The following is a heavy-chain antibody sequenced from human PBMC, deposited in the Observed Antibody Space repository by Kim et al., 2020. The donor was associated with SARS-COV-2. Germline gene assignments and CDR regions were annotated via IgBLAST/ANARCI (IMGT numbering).Heavy chain of an antibody. CDR1: GFTFSSYA. CDR3: AKDDPILLWFGESGRDAFDI. Sequence: GGSLRLSCAASGFTFSSYAMSWVRQAPGKGLEWVSAISGSGGSTYYADSVKGRFTISRDNSKNTLYLQMNSLRAEDTAVYYCAKDDPILLWFGESGRDAFDIWGQGTMVTVAS. D-gene: IGHD3-10*01. J-gene: IGHJ3*02. V-gene: IGHV3-23*01. CDR2: ISGSGGST.